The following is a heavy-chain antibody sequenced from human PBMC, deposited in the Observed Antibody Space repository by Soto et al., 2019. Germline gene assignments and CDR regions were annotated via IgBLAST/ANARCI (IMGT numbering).Heavy chain of an antibody. CDR3: AGGDSSSSPPSRF. CDR2: KNPNSGNT. D-gene: IGHD6-13*01. V-gene: IGHV1-8*01. CDR1: GYTFTSYD. J-gene: IGHJ4*02. Sequence: QVQLVQSGAEVKKPGASVKVSCKASGYTFTSYDINWVRQATGQGLEWMGWKNPNSGNTGYAQKFQGRVTMTRNTAIGTAYMELSSLRSEDTAVYYWAGGDSSSSPPSRFWGQGGLVTVSS.